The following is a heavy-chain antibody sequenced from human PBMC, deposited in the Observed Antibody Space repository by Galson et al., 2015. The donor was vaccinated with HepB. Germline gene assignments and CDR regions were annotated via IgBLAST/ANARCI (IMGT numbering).Heavy chain of an antibody. D-gene: IGHD1-7*01. J-gene: IGHJ5*02. CDR2: MNPKSGNT. CDR3: ARGLGSTGTYDP. Sequence: SVKVSCKASGYSFIIHDIHWVRQATGQGLEWMGWMNPKSGNTGFAQRLQGRLIMTRNISIATAYMELNSLRSEDSAVYYCARGLGSTGTYDPWGKGTLVTVFS. CDR1: GYSFIIHD. V-gene: IGHV1-8*01.